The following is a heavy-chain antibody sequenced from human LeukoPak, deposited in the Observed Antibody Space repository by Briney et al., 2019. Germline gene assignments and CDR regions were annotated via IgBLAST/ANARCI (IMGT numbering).Heavy chain of an antibody. CDR2: ISPYNGNT. Sequence: ASVKVSCKASGYTFTSYGISWVRQAPGQGLEWMGWISPYNGNTNYAQKLQGRVTMTTDTSTSTAYMELRSLRSDDTAVYYCVRCRGSPNWFDPWGQGTLVTVSS. D-gene: IGHD1-26*01. J-gene: IGHJ5*02. V-gene: IGHV1-18*01. CDR3: VRCRGSPNWFDP. CDR1: GYTFTSYG.